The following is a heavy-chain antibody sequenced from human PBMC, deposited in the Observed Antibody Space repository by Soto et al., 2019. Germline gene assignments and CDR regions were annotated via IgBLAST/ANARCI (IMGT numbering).Heavy chain of an antibody. Sequence: SETLSLTCSVSGASISSRDYYWGWIRQTPGKGLEWIGNIEYNGVTYYNPSLKSRVTVSKDTSKNQFSLKVASVTAADTAIYYCGRVMIGTSRHTDSDYWGQGTQVTVSS. V-gene: IGHV4-39*01. CDR2: IEYNGVT. CDR1: GASISSRDYY. CDR3: GRVMIGTSRHTDSDY. D-gene: IGHD2-2*01. J-gene: IGHJ4*02.